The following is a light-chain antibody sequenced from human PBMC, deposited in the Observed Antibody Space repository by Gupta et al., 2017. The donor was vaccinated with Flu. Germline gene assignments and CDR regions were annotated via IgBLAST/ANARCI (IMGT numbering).Light chain of an antibody. CDR3: MQDLLTNL. J-gene: IGKJ4*01. Sequence: DIVMTQSPLSLPVTPGEPGSISCRSSQSLLHSNGYTSLDWSMQKPGQSPQLLIYWGSKRAYGVPDRFSGSGSVTDFTLKSSRGEAEDVGVYYCMQDLLTNLFGGGTKVEIK. CDR1: QSLLHSNGYTS. V-gene: IGKV2-28*01. CDR2: WGS.